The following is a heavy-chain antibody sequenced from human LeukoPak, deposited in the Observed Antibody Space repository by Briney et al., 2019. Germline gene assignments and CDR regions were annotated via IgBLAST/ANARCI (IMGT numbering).Heavy chain of an antibody. J-gene: IGHJ6*03. CDR1: GFTFSHYW. Sequence: GGSLRLSCAASGFTFSHYWMHWVRQVPGKGLVWVSHIKNDGSSTTYADSVKGRFTISRDNAKNTLYLQMNSLRAEDTAVYYCAKGSKEVLFTRDHYMDVWGKGTTVTISS. V-gene: IGHV3-74*01. CDR2: IKNDGSST. D-gene: IGHD3-3*01. CDR3: AKGSKEVLFTRDHYMDV.